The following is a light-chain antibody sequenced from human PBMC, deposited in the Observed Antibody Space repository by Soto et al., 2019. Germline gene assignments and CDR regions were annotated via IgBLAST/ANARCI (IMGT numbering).Light chain of an antibody. CDR1: QSVSSSY. CDR3: QQYGGSPLYT. V-gene: IGKV3-20*01. CDR2: VAS. Sequence: EIVLTQSPGTLSLSPGERATLSCRASQSVSSSYLAWYQKKPGQAPRLLIYVASSRATGIPDRFSGSGSGTDFTLTISRLEPEDVAVYYCQQYGGSPLYTFGQGTKLEIK. J-gene: IGKJ2*01.